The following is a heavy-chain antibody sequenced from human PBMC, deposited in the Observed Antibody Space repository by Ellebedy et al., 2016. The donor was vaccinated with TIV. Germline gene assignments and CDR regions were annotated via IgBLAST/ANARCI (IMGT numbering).Heavy chain of an antibody. CDR3: ATARRDPLYYGVDV. CDR1: GGSISSRTRY. V-gene: IGHV4-39*01. Sequence: MPSETLSLTCTVSGGSISSRTRYLGWFRPTPEKRLEWIWPVYFTGTTYYNPSLSSRITISADTSNNQFSLKLTSVTAADTAVYYCATARRDPLYYGVDVWGRGTTVTVSS. D-gene: IGHD6-13*01. CDR2: VYFTGTT. J-gene: IGHJ6*02.